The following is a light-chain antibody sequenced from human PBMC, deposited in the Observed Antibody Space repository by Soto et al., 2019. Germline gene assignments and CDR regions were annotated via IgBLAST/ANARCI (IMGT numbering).Light chain of an antibody. CDR3: CAYAGSGTVV. J-gene: IGLJ2*01. V-gene: IGLV2-8*01. CDR1: SSDVGGYEY. Sequence: QSALTQPPSASGSPGQSVTISCTGSSSDVGGYEYVSWYQQHPGKAPKLIIYEVIKRPSGVPDRFSGSKSGNTASLTVSGLQAEDEADYYCCAYAGSGTVVFGGGTKLTVL. CDR2: EVI.